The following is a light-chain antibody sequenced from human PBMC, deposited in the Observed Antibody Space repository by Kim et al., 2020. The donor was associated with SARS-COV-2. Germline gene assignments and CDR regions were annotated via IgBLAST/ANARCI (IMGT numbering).Light chain of an antibody. CDR2: ENK. J-gene: IGLJ3*02. Sequence: GTTVTITCTRNSGGIASNYVQWFQQRPGSSPTIVIDENKKSPSGVPDRCSGSIDSSSNSASLTISGLKTEDEADYYCQTYDSNNWLFGGGTQLTVL. V-gene: IGLV6-57*01. CDR1: SGGIASNY. CDR3: QTYDSNNWL.